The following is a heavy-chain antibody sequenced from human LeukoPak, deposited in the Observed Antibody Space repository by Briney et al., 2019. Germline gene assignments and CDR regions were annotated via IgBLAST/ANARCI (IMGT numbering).Heavy chain of an antibody. J-gene: IGHJ5*02. CDR2: IYPSGGST. CDR1: GYTFTSYY. Sequence: ASVKVSCKASGYTFTSYYMHWVRQAPGQGVEWMGMIYPSGGSTSYAQKFQGRVTMTRDTSTSIVYMKMSSLRSEDTAVYYCARLYDISNSWFDPWGQGTLVSVSS. V-gene: IGHV1-46*03. D-gene: IGHD3-9*01. CDR3: ARLYDISNSWFDP.